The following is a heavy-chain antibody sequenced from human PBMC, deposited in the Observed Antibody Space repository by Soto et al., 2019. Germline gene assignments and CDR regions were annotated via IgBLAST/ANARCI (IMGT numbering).Heavy chain of an antibody. D-gene: IGHD2-21*02. CDR1: GFTFSNYE. J-gene: IGHJ4*02. V-gene: IGHV3-48*03. CDR2: IDSSASVI. Sequence: EVQLVESGGELVQPRGSLRLSCAASGFTFSNYEMNWVRQGPGKGLEWISYIDSSASVIYYADSVRGRFTISRDNAKNSLYLQVNSLRVEDTAVYYCAREEINCGGDCYSLWGQGTLVTVSS. CDR3: AREEINCGGDCYSL.